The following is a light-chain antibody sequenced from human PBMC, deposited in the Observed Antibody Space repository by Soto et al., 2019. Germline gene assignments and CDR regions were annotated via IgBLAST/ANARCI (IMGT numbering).Light chain of an antibody. CDR1: SSDVGGYNY. J-gene: IGLJ3*02. V-gene: IGLV2-14*01. CDR3: RFFISVSVFL. CDR2: EVS. Sequence: QSALTQPASVSGSPGQSITISCTGTSSDVGGYNYVSWYQQHPGKAPKLMIYEVSYRPSGVSDRFSGSKFQNTASLTISGLQAEDEAAYYCRFFISVSVFLFGGGIKLTVL.